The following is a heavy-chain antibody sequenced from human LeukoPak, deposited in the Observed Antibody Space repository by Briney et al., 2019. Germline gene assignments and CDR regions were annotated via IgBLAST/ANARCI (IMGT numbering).Heavy chain of an antibody. CDR1: GFTVSRNF. D-gene: IGHD3-10*01. CDR2: IYSGGST. V-gene: IGHV3-53*01. CDR3: ARVPMVRGFTWYSFDF. J-gene: IGHJ4*02. Sequence: PGGSLRLSCAATGFTVSRNFMSWVRQAPGKGLEWVSVIYSGGSTYYADSVKGRFTISRDNSKNTLYLQMNTLRAEDTPVYYCARVPMVRGFTWYSFDFWGQGALVTVSS.